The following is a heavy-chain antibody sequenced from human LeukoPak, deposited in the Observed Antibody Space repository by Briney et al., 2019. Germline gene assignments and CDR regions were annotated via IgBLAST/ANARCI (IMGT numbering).Heavy chain of an antibody. J-gene: IGHJ4*02. CDR3: ARIRQLAIFDY. CDR2: IYYSGST. V-gene: IGHV4-59*01. D-gene: IGHD1-1*01. CDR1: GGSISSYY. Sequence: PSETLSLTCTVSGGSISSYYWSWIRQPPGKGLEWIGYIYYSGSTNYNPSLKSRVTISVDTSKNQFSLKLSSVTAADTAVYYCARIRQLAIFDYWGQGTLVTVSS.